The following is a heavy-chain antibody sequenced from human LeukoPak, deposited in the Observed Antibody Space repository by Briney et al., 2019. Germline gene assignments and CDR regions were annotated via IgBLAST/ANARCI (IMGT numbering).Heavy chain of an antibody. Sequence: GGSLRLSCAASGFTFSSYEMNWVRQAPGKGLVWVSRVNNDGSSTTYADSVKGRLTISRDNARNTLYLQMNSLRAEDTAVYYCARSSYPYYFDYWGQGTLVTVSS. D-gene: IGHD6-13*01. CDR2: VNNDGSST. J-gene: IGHJ4*02. V-gene: IGHV3-74*01. CDR1: GFTFSSYE. CDR3: ARSSYPYYFDY.